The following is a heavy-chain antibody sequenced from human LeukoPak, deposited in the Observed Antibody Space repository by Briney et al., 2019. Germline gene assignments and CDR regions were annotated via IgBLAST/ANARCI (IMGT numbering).Heavy chain of an antibody. Sequence: GGSLRLSCAASGFTFDDYDLNWVRQAPGKGPEWVSGISWNGRNTAYAESLKGRFTISRDNSKNTLYLQMNSLRAEDTAVYYCAKSSGSYYFDYWGQGTLVTVSS. D-gene: IGHD3-22*01. CDR1: GFTFDDYD. CDR2: ISWNGRNT. J-gene: IGHJ4*02. V-gene: IGHV3-20*04. CDR3: AKSSGSYYFDY.